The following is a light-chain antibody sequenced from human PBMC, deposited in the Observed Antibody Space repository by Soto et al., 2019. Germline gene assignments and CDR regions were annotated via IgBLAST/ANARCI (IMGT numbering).Light chain of an antibody. V-gene: IGLV1-44*01. CDR2: SND. CDR1: SSNIGSNT. Sequence: QSVLTQPPSASGTPGQRVNISCSGSSSNIGSNTVNWYQQLPGTAPKLLISSNDQRPSGVPDRFSGSKSGTSASLAISGPQPDYESDYYCAAWDDSLHAVVFGGGPQLTVL. CDR3: AAWDDSLHAVV. J-gene: IGLJ2*01.